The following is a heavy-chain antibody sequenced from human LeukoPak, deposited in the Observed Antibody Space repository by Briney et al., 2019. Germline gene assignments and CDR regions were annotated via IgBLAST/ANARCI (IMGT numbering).Heavy chain of an antibody. CDR1: GGTFTSYY. Sequence: PSETLSLTCAVYGGTFTSYYGSWIRHTPAQWLEWIGEINHSGSTNYNPSLKSRVTISVDTSKNQFSLKLSSVTAADTAVYYCAREQTRAYDYWGQGTLVTVSS. CDR3: AREQTRAYDY. V-gene: IGHV4-34*01. CDR2: INHSGST. J-gene: IGHJ4*02. D-gene: IGHD6-13*01.